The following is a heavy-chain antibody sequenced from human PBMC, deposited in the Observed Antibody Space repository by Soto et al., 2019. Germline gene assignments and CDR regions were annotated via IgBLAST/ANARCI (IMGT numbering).Heavy chain of an antibody. CDR1: GGSISSYY. D-gene: IGHD6-13*01. V-gene: IGHV4-59*06. CDR2: IYYSGST. Sequence: PSETLSLTCTVSGGSISSYYWSWIRQHPGKGLEWIGYIYYSGSTYYNPSLKSRVTISVDTSKNQFSLKLSSVTAADTAVYYCARGTLAAAGYDAFDIWGQGTMVTVSS. CDR3: ARGTLAAAGYDAFDI. J-gene: IGHJ3*02.